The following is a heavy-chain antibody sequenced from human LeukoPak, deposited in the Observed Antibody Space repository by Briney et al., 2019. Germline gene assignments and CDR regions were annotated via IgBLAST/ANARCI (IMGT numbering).Heavy chain of an antibody. CDR2: IYPGDSDT. CDR3: ARRGSSNPGVYCTGFDP. Sequence: GESLKISCKGSGYSFTSYWIGWVRQMPGKGLEWMGIIYPGDSDTRYSPSFQGQVTISADRSISTAYLQWSGLKASDTAMYYCARRGSSNPGVYCTGFDPWGQGTLVTVSS. D-gene: IGHD2-8*02. CDR1: GYSFTSYW. J-gene: IGHJ5*02. V-gene: IGHV5-51*01.